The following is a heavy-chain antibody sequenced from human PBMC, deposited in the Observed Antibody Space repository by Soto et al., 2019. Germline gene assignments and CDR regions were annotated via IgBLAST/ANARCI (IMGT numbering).Heavy chain of an antibody. CDR2: ISGSGGST. J-gene: IGHJ4*02. Sequence: PGGSLRLSCAASGLTFSSYAMSWVRQAPGKGLEWVSAISGSGGSTYYADSVKGRFTISRDNSKNTLYLQMNSLRAEDTAVYYCAKALQLRYFDWLSYYFDYWGQGTLVTVS. CDR3: AKALQLRYFDWLSYYFDY. D-gene: IGHD3-9*01. V-gene: IGHV3-23*01. CDR1: GLTFSSYA.